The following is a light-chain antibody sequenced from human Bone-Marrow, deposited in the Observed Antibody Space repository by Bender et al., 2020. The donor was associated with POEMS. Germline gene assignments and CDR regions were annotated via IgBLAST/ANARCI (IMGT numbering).Light chain of an antibody. CDR3: ASYGGSNNIL. J-gene: IGLJ2*01. Sequence: QSALTQPASVSGSPGQSITISCTETSSDVGSHNLVFWYQQHPGKAPKLLIYEVSKRPSGVSNRFSGSKSGNTASLTISGLQTDDEADYYCASYGGSNNILFGGGTKVTVL. V-gene: IGLV2-23*02. CDR1: SSDVGSHNL. CDR2: EVS.